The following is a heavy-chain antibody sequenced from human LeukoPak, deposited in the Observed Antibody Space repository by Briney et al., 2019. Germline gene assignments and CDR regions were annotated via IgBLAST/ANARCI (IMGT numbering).Heavy chain of an antibody. CDR1: GFIFSNYA. V-gene: IGHV3-64*01. D-gene: IGHD3-16*01. CDR2: INNNGGNT. CDR3: ARDGVPGHYYFYCYYMDV. J-gene: IGHJ6*03. Sequence: GGSLRLSCAATGFIFSNYAMYWVRQAPGKGLEYVSAINNNGGNTYYANSVKGRFTISRDNSKNTLYLQMDSLRAEDMAVYYCARDGVPGHYYFYCYYMDVWGKGTTVTVSS.